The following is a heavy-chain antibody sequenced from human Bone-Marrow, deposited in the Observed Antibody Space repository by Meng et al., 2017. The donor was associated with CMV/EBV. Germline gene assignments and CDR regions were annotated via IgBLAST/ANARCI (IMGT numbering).Heavy chain of an antibody. CDR1: GISGITVSSYN. D-gene: IGHD1-7*01. CDR2: IGSSGTYM. J-gene: IGHJ4*02. CDR3: AREGIETTFDY. Sequence: GESLKISCTASGISGITVSSYNMNWVRQAPGKGLEWVSSIGSSGTYMYYADSVKGRFTISRDNAKNSLYLQMNSLRAEDTAVYYCAREGIETTFDYWGQGTLVTVSS. V-gene: IGHV3-21*01.